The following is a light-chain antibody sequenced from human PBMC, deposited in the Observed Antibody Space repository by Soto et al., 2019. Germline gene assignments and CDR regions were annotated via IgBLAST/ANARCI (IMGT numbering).Light chain of an antibody. CDR1: QSLLHRNGYNY. CDR2: LGS. CDR3: MQALQTPA. J-gene: IGKJ4*01. Sequence: DIVMTQSPVSLPVTPGEPASISCRSSQSLLHRNGYNYLDWYLQKPGQSPQLLIYLGSNRASGVPDRFSGSGSGTDFTLKISRVEAEDVGVYYCMQALQTPAFGGGTKVDNK. V-gene: IGKV2-28*01.